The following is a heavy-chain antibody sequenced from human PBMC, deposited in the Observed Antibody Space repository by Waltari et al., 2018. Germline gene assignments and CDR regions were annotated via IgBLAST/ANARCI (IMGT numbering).Heavy chain of an antibody. Sequence: QVQLVESGGGGVKPGRSLRLSCAASGFTSRSFAMHWVRQASGKGLEWVTTISYDGSNKYYADSVKGRFTISRDNSKNTQYLQMNRLRSEDTAVYYCARDLPGRGADALDIWGQGTMVTVSS. J-gene: IGHJ3*02. V-gene: IGHV3-30*04. D-gene: IGHD4-17*01. CDR2: ISYDGSNK. CDR3: ARDLPGRGADALDI. CDR1: GFTSRSFA.